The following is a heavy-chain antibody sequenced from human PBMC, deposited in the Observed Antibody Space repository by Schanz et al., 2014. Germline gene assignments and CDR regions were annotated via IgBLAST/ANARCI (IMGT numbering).Heavy chain of an antibody. V-gene: IGHV4-61*02. Sequence: QVQLQESGPGLVKPSQTLSLTCTVSGGSISSATYYWSWVRQPAGKGLEWIGRIYSRGSSTYNPSRKSRVTIPIDPSNNQFPLKLNAVTAADTAVYYCARGGSVATIAPYTWFDPWGQGTLVTVSS. CDR1: GGSISSATYY. CDR2: IYSRGSS. CDR3: ARGGSVATIAPYTWFDP. J-gene: IGHJ5*02. D-gene: IGHD5-12*01.